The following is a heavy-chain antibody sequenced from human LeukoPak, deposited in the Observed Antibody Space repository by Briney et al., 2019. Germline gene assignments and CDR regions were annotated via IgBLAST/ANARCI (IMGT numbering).Heavy chain of an antibody. CDR2: IYYSGST. Sequence: SQTLSLTCTVSGGSISSGGYYWSWIRQHPGTGLEWIGYIYYSGSTYYNPSLKSRVTISVDTSKNQFSLKLSSVTAADTAVYYCAREHRALITGSYGGFDYWGQGTLVTVSS. CDR1: GGSISSGGYY. D-gene: IGHD1-20*01. V-gene: IGHV4-31*03. CDR3: AREHRALITGSYGGFDY. J-gene: IGHJ4*02.